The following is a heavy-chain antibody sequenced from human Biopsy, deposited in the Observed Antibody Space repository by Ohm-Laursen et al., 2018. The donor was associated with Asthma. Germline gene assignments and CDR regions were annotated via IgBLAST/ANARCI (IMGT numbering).Heavy chain of an antibody. J-gene: IGHJ4*02. V-gene: IGHV1-69*13. CDR3: ARKAGSCISRTCYSLDF. D-gene: IGHD2-2*01. CDR2: INSVFGTT. CDR1: GGTFNTYV. Sequence: SLKVSCKSLGGTFNTYVIGWVRQSPGQGLEWMGGINSVFGTTTYPQKFQDRVKFTADDSTSTVYMELSSLRSEGTAVYYCARKAGSCISRTCYSLDFWGQGTLVTVSS.